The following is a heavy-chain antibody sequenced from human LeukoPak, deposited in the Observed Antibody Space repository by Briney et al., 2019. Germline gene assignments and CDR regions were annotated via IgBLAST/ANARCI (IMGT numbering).Heavy chain of an antibody. CDR2: IYYSGRT. V-gene: IGHV4-39*07. CDR1: GGSISGASYY. J-gene: IGHJ5*02. Sequence: PSETLSLTCTVSGGSISGASYYWGWIRQPPGKGLEWIGTIYYSGRTDYNPSLKSRVTISVDTYKSQFSLKLTSVTAADTAVYFCARDSRYDATGHAPWGQGSLVTVSS. D-gene: IGHD4/OR15-4a*01. CDR3: ARDSRYDATGHAP.